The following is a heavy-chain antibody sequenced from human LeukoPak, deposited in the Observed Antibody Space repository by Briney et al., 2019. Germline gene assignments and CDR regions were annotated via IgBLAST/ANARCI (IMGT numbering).Heavy chain of an antibody. V-gene: IGHV1-8*01. CDR2: MNPNSGNT. Sequence: ASVKVSCKASGYTFTSYDINWVRQATGQGLEWMGWMNPNSGNTGYAQKFQGRVTMTRNTSISTAYMELSSLRSEDTAVYYCARVLVPANWFDPWGQGTLVTVSS. D-gene: IGHD2-2*01. J-gene: IGHJ5*02. CDR3: ARVLVPANWFDP. CDR1: GYTFTSYD.